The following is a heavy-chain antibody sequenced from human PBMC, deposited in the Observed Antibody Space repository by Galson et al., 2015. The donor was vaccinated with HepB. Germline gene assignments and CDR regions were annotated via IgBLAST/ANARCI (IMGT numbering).Heavy chain of an antibody. D-gene: IGHD3-3*01. J-gene: IGHJ6*03. CDR1: GYTFTGYY. CDR2: IRNDKGNT. CDR3: ARGGHVLRFLEAMDV. V-gene: IGHV1-18*04. Sequence: SVKVSCKASGYTFTGYYIHWVRQAPGQGLEWMGWIRNDKGNTKYAQKFQGRVTMTTDTSTTTAYMELRSLRSDDTAVYYCARGGHVLRFLEAMDVWGKGTTVTVSS.